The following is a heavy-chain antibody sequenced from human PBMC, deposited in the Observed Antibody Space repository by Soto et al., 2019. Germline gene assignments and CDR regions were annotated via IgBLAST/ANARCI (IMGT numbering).Heavy chain of an antibody. CDR2: IIPIFGTA. CDR1: GGTFSSYA. V-gene: IGHV1-69*06. Sequence: QVQLVQSGAEVKKPGSSVKVSCKASGGTFSSYAISWVRQAPGQGLEWMGGIIPIFGTANYAQKFQGRVKITADKSTSTAYIELSSLRSEDTAVYYCARGGGKRRVPTSSRWADDAFDIWGQGTMVTVSS. CDR3: ARGGGKRRVPTSSRWADDAFDI. D-gene: IGHD6-13*01. J-gene: IGHJ3*02.